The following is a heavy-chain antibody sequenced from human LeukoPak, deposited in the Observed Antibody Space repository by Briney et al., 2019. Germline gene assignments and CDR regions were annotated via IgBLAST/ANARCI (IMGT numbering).Heavy chain of an antibody. D-gene: IGHD3-9*01. Sequence: SETLSLTCTVSGGSISSYYWSWVRQPAGKGLEWIGRIYISGTTNYNPSLKSRITMSLDTSKNQLSLRLTSVTAADTAEYYCARDEARTGYIHYWGQGTLITVSS. J-gene: IGHJ4*02. CDR3: ARDEARTGYIHY. V-gene: IGHV4-4*07. CDR1: GGSISSYY. CDR2: IYISGTT.